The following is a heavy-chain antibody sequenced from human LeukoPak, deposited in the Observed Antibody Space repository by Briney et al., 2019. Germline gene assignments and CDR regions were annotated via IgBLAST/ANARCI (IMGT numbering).Heavy chain of an antibody. CDR3: AREKTTFKWVGELLRPEYYYCMDV. D-gene: IGHD3-10*01. CDR2: IISYSGIV. J-gene: IGHJ6*04. Sequence: GGSLRLSCAASDFTFNGYTMNWVRQAPGKGLEWVSCIISYSGIVSYADSVKGRFTISRDSAKNSVFLQVHSVRAEDTAAYYCAREKTTFKWVGELLRPEYYYCMDVWGEGTTVTVSS. CDR1: DFTFNGYT. V-gene: IGHV3-21*01.